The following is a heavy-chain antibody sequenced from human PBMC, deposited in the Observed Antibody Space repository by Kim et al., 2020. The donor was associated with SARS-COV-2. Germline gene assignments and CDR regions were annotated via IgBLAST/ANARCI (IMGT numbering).Heavy chain of an antibody. V-gene: IGHV3-23*01. J-gene: IGHJ4*02. D-gene: IGHD2-21*01. CDR3: TKPLLSHARISDS. Sequence: GGSLRLSCAASGFTFSSFAMTWVRQSPGERLDWVATIGTAGDTYYADSVQGRFTISRDNSKDTLYLQMNSLRAEDTALYYCTKPLLSHARISDSWGQGTLVPVSS. CDR1: GFTFSSFA. CDR2: IGTAGDT.